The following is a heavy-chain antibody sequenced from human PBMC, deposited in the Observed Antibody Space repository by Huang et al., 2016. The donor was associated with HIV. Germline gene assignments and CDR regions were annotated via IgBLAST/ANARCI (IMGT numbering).Heavy chain of an antibody. CDR1: GFPVRAYG. CDR2: IRYDGNND. J-gene: IGHJ3*01. D-gene: IGHD6-13*01. Sequence: QVRLVESGGGVVQPGASLTLSCSASGFPVRAYGMDWVRQAPGKGLEWGELIRYDGNNDYLIGSVKGRFTISRDNSNNTLYLRMNSLRPEDTAVYYCVKERGSSRARSSFDFWGQGTSVIVSS. CDR3: VKERGSSRARSSFDF. V-gene: IGHV3-30*02.